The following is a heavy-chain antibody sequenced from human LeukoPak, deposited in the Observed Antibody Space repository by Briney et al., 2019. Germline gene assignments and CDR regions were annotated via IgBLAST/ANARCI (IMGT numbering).Heavy chain of an antibody. CDR3: ARGRSGYDSH. CDR2: IYYSGST. Sequence: SETLSLTCTVSGDSISRSSYYWGWIRQPPGRGLEWIGSIYYSGSTYYNPSLKSRVTISVDTSKNQFSLKLSSVTAADTAVYYCARGRSGYDSHWGQGTLVTVSS. D-gene: IGHD5-12*01. J-gene: IGHJ4*02. V-gene: IGHV4-39*01. CDR1: GDSISRSSYY.